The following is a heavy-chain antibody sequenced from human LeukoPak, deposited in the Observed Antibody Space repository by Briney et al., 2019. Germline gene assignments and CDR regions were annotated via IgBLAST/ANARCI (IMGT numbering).Heavy chain of an antibody. V-gene: IGHV3-21*01. J-gene: IGHJ6*01. CDR1: GFTFSSYI. CDR3: ARERYCSGGSCYYGMDV. D-gene: IGHD2-15*01. Sequence: GGSLRLSCALSGFTFSSYIMNWVRQSPGKGVEWVSSISSSRSYIYYADSGKGRFTISRANAKHSLYVPINSPRREDTAGHYFARERYCSGGSCYYGMDVCGQRSTVTVSS. CDR2: ISSSRSYI.